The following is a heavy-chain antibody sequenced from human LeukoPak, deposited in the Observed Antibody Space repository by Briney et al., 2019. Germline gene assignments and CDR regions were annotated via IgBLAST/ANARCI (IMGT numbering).Heavy chain of an antibody. D-gene: IGHD3-3*01. J-gene: IGHJ4*02. V-gene: IGHV3-30*18. CDR2: ISYDGDNK. Sequence: GRSLRLSCAASGFIFSSYGMHWVRQAPGKGLEWVAVISYDGDNKYYADSVKGRFTISRDNSKNTLYLQMNSLRAEDTAVYYCAKVNYDFDPRDYWGQGTLVTVSS. CDR3: AKVNYDFDPRDY. CDR1: GFIFSSYG.